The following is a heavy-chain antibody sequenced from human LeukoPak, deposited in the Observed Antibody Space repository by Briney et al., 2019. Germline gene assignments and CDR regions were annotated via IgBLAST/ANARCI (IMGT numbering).Heavy chain of an antibody. D-gene: IGHD1-1*01. CDR1: GVSISSYY. J-gene: IGHJ5*02. V-gene: IGHV4-4*07. CDR2: IYTSGST. CDR3: ARDLNVATSWFDP. Sequence: PSETLSLTCTVSGVSISSYYWSWIRQPAGKGLEWIGRIYTSGSTNYHPSLQSRVTMSVDTSKNQFSLKLSSVTAADTAVYYCARDLNVATSWFDPWGQGTLVTVSS.